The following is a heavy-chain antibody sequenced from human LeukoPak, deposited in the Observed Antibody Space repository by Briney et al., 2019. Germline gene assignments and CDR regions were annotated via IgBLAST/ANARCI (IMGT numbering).Heavy chain of an antibody. CDR2: IIPIFGTA. CDR1: GGTFSSYA. D-gene: IGHD3-22*01. V-gene: IGHV1-69*13. CDR3: ARGSGSNGRDWFDP. Sequence: GASVKVSCKASGGTFSSYAISWVRQAPGQGLEWMGGIIPIFGTANYAQKFQGRVTITADDSTSTAYMELSSLTSEDTAVYYCARGSGSNGRDWFDPWGQGTLVTVSS. J-gene: IGHJ5*02.